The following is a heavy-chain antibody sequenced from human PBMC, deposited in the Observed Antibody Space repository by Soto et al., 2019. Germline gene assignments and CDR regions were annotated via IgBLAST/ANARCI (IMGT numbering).Heavy chain of an antibody. CDR1: GGSISGYY. J-gene: IGHJ4*02. CDR2: IFHSGST. D-gene: IGHD5-18*01. CDR3: ARAKRGYSYDPYYFDY. V-gene: IGHV4-59*01. Sequence: SETLSLTCTVSGGSISGYYWSWIRQPTGKGLEWIGYIFHSGSTNYNPSLKSRVTISVDTSKNHFPLKLSSVTAADTAVYYCARAKRGYSYDPYYFDYWGQGTLVTVSS.